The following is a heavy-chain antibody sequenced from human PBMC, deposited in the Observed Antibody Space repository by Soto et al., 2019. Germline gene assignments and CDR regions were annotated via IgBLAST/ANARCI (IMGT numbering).Heavy chain of an antibody. D-gene: IGHD2-2*01. Sequence: QVQLVHSGAEVKKPGSSVKVSCKASGGTFSSYTISWVRQAPGQGLEWMGRIIPILGIANYAQKFQGRVTITADKSTSTAYMELSSLRSEDTAVYYCARGYCSSTSCRRSYWYFDLWGRGTLVTVSS. CDR2: IIPILGIA. CDR1: GGTFSSYT. V-gene: IGHV1-69*02. CDR3: ARGYCSSTSCRRSYWYFDL. J-gene: IGHJ2*01.